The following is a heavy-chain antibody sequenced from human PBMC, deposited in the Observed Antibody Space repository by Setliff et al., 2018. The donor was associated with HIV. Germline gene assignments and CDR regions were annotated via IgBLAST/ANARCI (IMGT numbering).Heavy chain of an antibody. CDR1: GFTFSSYS. Sequence: LRLSCATSGFTFSSYSLSWVRQAPGKGLEWVSYISSRSDFIFYADSVKGRFTVSRDDARNSVYLQMNSLRGEDTAVYYCAKSSGYSSGWIDYWGQGTLVTVSS. CDR3: AKSSGYSSGWIDY. CDR2: ISSRSDFI. J-gene: IGHJ4*02. V-gene: IGHV3-21*05. D-gene: IGHD6-19*01.